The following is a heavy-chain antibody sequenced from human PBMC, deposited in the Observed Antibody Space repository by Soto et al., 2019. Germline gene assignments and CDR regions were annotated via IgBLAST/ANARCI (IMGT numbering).Heavy chain of an antibody. CDR2: ISAYNGNT. Sequence: GASVKVSCKASGYTFTSYGISWVRQAPGQGLEWMGCISAYNGNTNYAQNLQGRVTMTTDTYTSTAYMELRSLRSDDTAVYYCARLITMVRGAANRRVGMDGWGQGTTVTVS. J-gene: IGHJ6*02. CDR1: GYTFTSYG. D-gene: IGHD3-10*01. CDR3: ARLITMVRGAANRRVGMDG. V-gene: IGHV1-18*01.